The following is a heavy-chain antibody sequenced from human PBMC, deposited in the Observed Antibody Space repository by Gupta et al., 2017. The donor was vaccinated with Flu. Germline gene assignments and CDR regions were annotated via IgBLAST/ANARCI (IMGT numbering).Heavy chain of an antibody. CDR2: INDSGSKT. CDR3: TKDLCGGNCYSAFDS. D-gene: IGHD2-21*02. V-gene: IGHV3-23*01. Sequence: QAPGKGLEWVSDINDSGSKTYYADSVKGRFTISRDNSKNMLYLQMNSLRVDDTAVYFCTKDLCGGNCYSAFDSWGLGTLVTVSS. J-gene: IGHJ4*02.